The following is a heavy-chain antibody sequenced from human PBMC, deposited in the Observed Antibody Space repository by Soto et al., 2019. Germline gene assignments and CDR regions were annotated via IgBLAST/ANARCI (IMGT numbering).Heavy chain of an antibody. CDR1: GGSISSYY. Sequence: SETLSLTCTVSGGSISSYYWSWIRQPPGKGLEWIGYIYYSGSTNYNPSLKSRVTISVDTSKNQFSLKLSSVTAADTAVYYCARHKYSSTWYPNWGQGTLVTVSS. CDR3: ARHKYSSTWYPN. D-gene: IGHD6-13*01. J-gene: IGHJ4*02. CDR2: IYYSGST. V-gene: IGHV4-59*08.